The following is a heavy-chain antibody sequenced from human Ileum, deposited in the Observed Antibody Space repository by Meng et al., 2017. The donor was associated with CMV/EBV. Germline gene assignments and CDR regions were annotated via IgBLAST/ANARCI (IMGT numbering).Heavy chain of an antibody. CDR1: GFTFSIYA. D-gene: IGHD2-2*01. Sequence: GGSLRLSCAASGFTFSIYAMTWVRQAPGKGLEWVSSIVASGSSTYYADSVQGRFTISRDNSKSTLYLHMNSLRVEDMAIYYCARYCRTTRCYEKDSGHYFGMDVWGQGTMVNVSS. CDR2: IVASGSST. CDR3: ARYCRTTRCYEKDSGHYFGMDV. J-gene: IGHJ6*02. V-gene: IGHV3-23*01.